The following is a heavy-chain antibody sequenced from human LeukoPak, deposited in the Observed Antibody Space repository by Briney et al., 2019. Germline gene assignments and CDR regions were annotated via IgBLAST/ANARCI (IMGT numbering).Heavy chain of an antibody. V-gene: IGHV4-59*08. CDR3: ARQVVAATGNWFDP. CDR2: ISYSGST. D-gene: IGHD2-15*01. Sequence: KPSETLSLTCTVSGGSISSYYWSWIRQPPGKGLEWIGYISYSGSTNYNPSLKSRVTISVDTSKNQFSLKLSSVTAADTAVYYCARQVVAATGNWFDPWGQGTLVTVSS. CDR1: GGSISSYY. J-gene: IGHJ5*02.